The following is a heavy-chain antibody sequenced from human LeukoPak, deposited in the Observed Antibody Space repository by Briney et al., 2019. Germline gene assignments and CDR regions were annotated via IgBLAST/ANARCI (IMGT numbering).Heavy chain of an antibody. CDR3: ASRSGYYDFWSGPTGCSYMDV. CDR1: GFTFSDYY. D-gene: IGHD3-3*01. Sequence: GGSLRLSCAASGFTFSDYYMSWIRQAPGKGLEWVSYISSSGSTIYYADSVKGRFTISRDNAKNSLYLQMNSLRAEDTAVYYCASRSGYYDFWSGPTGCSYMDVWGKGTTVTVSS. J-gene: IGHJ6*03. V-gene: IGHV3-11*04. CDR2: ISSSGSTI.